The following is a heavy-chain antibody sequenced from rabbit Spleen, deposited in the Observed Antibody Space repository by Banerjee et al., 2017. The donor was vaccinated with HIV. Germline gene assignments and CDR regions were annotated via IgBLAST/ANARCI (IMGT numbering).Heavy chain of an antibody. Sequence: QEQLVESGGGLVQPEGSLTLTCTASGFSFSYWICWVRQAPGKGLEWIACINTATGKAVYASWAKGRFTISKTSSTTVTLHMTSLTAADTATYFCARDSAGREDFNLWGPGTLVTVS. J-gene: IGHJ4*01. CDR2: INTATGKA. D-gene: IGHD4-2*01. CDR3: ARDSAGREDFNL. V-gene: IGHV1S45*01. CDR1: GFSFSYW.